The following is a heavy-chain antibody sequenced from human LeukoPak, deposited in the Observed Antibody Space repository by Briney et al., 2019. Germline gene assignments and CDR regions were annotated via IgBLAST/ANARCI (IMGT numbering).Heavy chain of an antibody. D-gene: IGHD4-23*01. CDR2: ISSGTSTI. CDR3: ARDGTYYGGDWFDP. J-gene: IGHJ5*02. CDR1: GFTFSSSA. Sequence: GGSLRLSCAASGFTFSSSAMNWVRQAPGKGLEWVSYISSGTSTIYYADSVKGRFTISRDNAKNSLYLQMNSLRAEDTAVYYCARDGTYYGGDWFDPWGQGTLVTVSS. V-gene: IGHV3-48*04.